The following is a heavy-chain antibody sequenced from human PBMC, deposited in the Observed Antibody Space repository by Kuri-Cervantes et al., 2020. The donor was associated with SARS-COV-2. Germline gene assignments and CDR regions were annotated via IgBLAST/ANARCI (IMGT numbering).Heavy chain of an antibody. CDR3: ASAQSRFCGWAPFDI. D-gene: IGHD2-21*01. Sequence: GESLKISCAASGFSFSVYAMHWVRQAPGKGLEWVATISYDGRNNWYGDSVEGRFTISRDKSKNILTLQMNGLRPEDTAVYYCASAQSRFCGWAPFDIWGQGTMVTVSS. CDR2: ISYDGRNN. CDR1: GFSFSVYA. J-gene: IGHJ4*02. V-gene: IGHV3-30*04.